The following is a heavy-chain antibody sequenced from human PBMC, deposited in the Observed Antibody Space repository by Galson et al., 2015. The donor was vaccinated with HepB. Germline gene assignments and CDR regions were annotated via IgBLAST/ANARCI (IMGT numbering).Heavy chain of an antibody. D-gene: IGHD3-3*01. Sequence: SLRLSCATSGFLFGDYAMDWFRQAPGKGLEWVGFIRSKANGGTRQYAASVKGRFTISRDESKSIAYLQMNSLKTEDTAVYYCHFGDFQHWGQGTPVSVSS. CDR2: IRSKANGGTR. J-gene: IGHJ1*01. CDR3: HFGDFQH. V-gene: IGHV3-49*03. CDR1: GFLFGDYA.